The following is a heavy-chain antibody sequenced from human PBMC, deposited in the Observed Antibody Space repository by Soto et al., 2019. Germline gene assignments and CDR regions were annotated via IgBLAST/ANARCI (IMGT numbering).Heavy chain of an antibody. CDR1: GFIFSNFW. CDR2: MNQDGSSI. D-gene: IGHD1-7*01. J-gene: IGHJ4*02. V-gene: IGHV3-7*01. Sequence: GGSLRLSCAASGFIFSNFWMSWARQAPGKGLEWVAKMNQDGSSISYVDSVRGRFTISRDNAKNSLFLQMNILRAEDTAVYFCARDGIGGTVFRGYPDYWGRGTVVTVSS. CDR3: ARDGIGGTVFRGYPDY.